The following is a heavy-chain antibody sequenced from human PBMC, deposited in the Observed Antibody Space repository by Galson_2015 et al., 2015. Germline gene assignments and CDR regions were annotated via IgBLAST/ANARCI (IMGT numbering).Heavy chain of an antibody. J-gene: IGHJ4*02. CDR1: GFSFGSYT. CDR3: ARYDAGYGFVY. V-gene: IGHV3-21*01. Sequence: SLRLSCAASGFSFGSYTMNWVRQAPGKGLEWVSSITSGSSYIYYADSVKGRFTISRGNAKKSLYLQLNSLRAEDTAVFYCARYDAGYGFVYRGQGTLVTVSS. CDR2: ITSGSSYI. D-gene: IGHD5-18*01.